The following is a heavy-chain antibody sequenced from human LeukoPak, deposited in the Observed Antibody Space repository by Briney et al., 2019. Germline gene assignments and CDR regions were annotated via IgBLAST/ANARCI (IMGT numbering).Heavy chain of an antibody. CDR3: TRNRFYDSSGYFD. J-gene: IGHJ4*02. D-gene: IGHD3-22*01. CDR2: IRSKANGGTT. CDR1: GFTFGDYA. Sequence: GGSLRLSCTASGFTFGDYAMSWFRQAPGKGLEWVGFIRSKANGGTTEYAAPVEARFTISRDDSKSIAYLQMNSLKTEDTAVYYCTRNRFYDSSGYFDWGQGTLVTVSS. V-gene: IGHV3-49*03.